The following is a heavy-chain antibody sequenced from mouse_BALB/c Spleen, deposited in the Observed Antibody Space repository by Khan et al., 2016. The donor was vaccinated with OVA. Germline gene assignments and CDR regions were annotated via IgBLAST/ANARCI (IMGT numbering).Heavy chain of an antibody. CDR2: IWGGGST. J-gene: IGHJ4*01. Sequence: VQLQQSGPGLVAPSQSLSITCTVSGFSLTDYGVSWIRQPPGKGLEWLGVIWGGGSTYYNSALKSRLSISKDYSKSQVFLKMSSLQTDETAMYYCAKGVWSYYYALDYWGQGTSVTVSS. CDR1: GFSLTDYG. V-gene: IGHV2-6-5*01. CDR3: AKGVWSYYYALDY.